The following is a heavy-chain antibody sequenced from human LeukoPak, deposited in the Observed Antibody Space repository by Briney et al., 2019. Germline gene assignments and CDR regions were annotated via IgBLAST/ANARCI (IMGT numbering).Heavy chain of an antibody. V-gene: IGHV3-20*04. D-gene: IGHD1-26*01. CDR3: ARDRSYGAFDY. Sequence: GGSLRLSCAASGFTFSSYYINWVRQAPGKGLEWVSGMSWNGGTTGYADSVKGRFTISRDNAKNSLYLHMNSLRAEDTALYSCARDRSYGAFDYWGQGTLVTVSS. CDR1: GFTFSSYY. J-gene: IGHJ4*02. CDR2: MSWNGGTT.